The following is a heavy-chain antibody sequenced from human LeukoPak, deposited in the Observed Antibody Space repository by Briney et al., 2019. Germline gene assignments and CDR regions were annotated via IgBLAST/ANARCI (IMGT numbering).Heavy chain of an antibody. J-gene: IGHJ6*02. V-gene: IGHV1-46*01. CDR1: GYIFTSYY. CDR3: TRDRQDSYYGLDV. CDR2: INPSDGSI. Sequence: GASVKVSCKASGYIFTSYYLHWVRQAPGQGLEWMGLINPSDGSITYAQKFQGRVTMTRDTSASTVYMELSSLTSEDTAVYYCTRDRQDSYYGLDVWGQGTTVTVSS.